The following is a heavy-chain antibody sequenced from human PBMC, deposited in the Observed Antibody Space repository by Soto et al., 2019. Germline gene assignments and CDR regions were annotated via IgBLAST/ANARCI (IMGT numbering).Heavy chain of an antibody. J-gene: IGHJ2*01. D-gene: IGHD3-16*01. CDR3: ARDSPPHYDYVWGSYRYFDL. CDR2: TYYRSKWYN. Sequence: XQALSLTCAISGDSVSSNSAACNWIRHSPSRGLEWLGRTYYRSKWYNDYAVSVKSRITINPDTSKNQFSLQLNSVTPEDTAVYYCARDSPPHYDYVWGSYRYFDLWGRGTLVTVSS. V-gene: IGHV6-1*01. CDR1: GDSVSSNSAA.